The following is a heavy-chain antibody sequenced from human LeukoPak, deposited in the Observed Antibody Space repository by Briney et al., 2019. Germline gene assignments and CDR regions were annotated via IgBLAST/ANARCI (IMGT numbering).Heavy chain of an antibody. D-gene: IGHD4-17*01. J-gene: IGHJ4*02. CDR3: AKTSLTTPGTYDY. V-gene: IGHV3-23*01. CDR1: GFTFSSSA. CDR2: IGVSGGNT. Sequence: GGSLRLSCAASGFTFSSSAMTWVRQAPGKGLEWVSTIGVSGGNTYFADSVKGRFTISRDNSKNTLYLQMSSLRDEDTDVYYCAKTSLTTPGTYDYWGQGTLVTVSS.